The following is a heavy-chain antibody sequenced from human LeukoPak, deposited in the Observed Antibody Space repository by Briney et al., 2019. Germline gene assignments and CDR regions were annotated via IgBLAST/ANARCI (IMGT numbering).Heavy chain of an antibody. Sequence: SETLSLTCSVSGGSISGYFWSWIRQPAGKGLEWIGRVYTGGSINYNPSLKSRVTISLDTSRSQFSLKLTSVTAADTAVYYCARDPVLEHYFDYWGRGTLVTVSS. J-gene: IGHJ4*02. CDR1: GGSISGYF. CDR2: VYTGGSI. CDR3: ARDPVLEHYFDY. D-gene: IGHD3-3*01. V-gene: IGHV4-4*07.